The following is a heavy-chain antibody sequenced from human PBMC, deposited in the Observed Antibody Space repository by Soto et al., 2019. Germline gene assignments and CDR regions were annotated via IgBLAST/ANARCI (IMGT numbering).Heavy chain of an antibody. V-gene: IGHV3-48*04. CDR1: GFTFSSYM. D-gene: IGHD1-26*01. CDR3: ARVNGAMDY. Sequence: EVQLVESGGGLVQPGGSLTLSCAASGFTFSSYMMNWVRQAPGKGLEWISYISGSGSIKYYAESLKGRFTISRANAKDSLFLQMSSLRAEDTAVYYCARVNGAMDYWGQGALVTVSS. J-gene: IGHJ4*02. CDR2: ISGSGSIK.